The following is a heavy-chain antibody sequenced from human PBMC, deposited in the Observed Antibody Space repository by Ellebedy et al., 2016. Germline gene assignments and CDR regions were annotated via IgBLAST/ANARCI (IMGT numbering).Heavy chain of an antibody. Sequence: GESLKISXTASGFTFDEYAMGWFRQAPGKGLEWVGFIRRTAYGGTTEYAASVNGRFIISRDDSKGIAYLHMSSLKTEDTAVYYCSRNYGDYGPGCDYWGQGILVSVSS. V-gene: IGHV3-49*03. D-gene: IGHD4-17*01. CDR3: SRNYGDYGPGCDY. CDR1: GFTFDEYA. CDR2: IRRTAYGGTT. J-gene: IGHJ4*02.